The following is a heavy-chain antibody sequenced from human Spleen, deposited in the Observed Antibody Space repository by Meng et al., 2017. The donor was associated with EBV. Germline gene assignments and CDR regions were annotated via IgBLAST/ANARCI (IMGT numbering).Heavy chain of an antibody. V-gene: IGHV4-34*01. Sequence: QVQLQQRGDGLLKPSETLPLTCAVYGESFSGNYWTWIRQPPGKGLEWLGDINHSGITNYNPSLKSRVTISADTSKNQFSLKMTSVTAADTALYYCAGGRGLPNYWGQGTLVTVSS. D-gene: IGHD4-17*01. CDR2: INHSGIT. CDR1: GESFSGNY. J-gene: IGHJ4*02. CDR3: AGGRGLPNY.